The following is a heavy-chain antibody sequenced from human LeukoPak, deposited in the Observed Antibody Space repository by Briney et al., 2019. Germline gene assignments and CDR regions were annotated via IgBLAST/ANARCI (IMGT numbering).Heavy chain of an antibody. Sequence: PSETLSLTCTVSGGSISSYYWSWIRQPPGKGLEWIGYIYYSGSTNYNPSLKGRVTISVDTSKNQFSLKLSSVTAADTAVYYCARFTHDYVWGSYRPYFDYWGQGTLVTVSS. CDR2: IYYSGST. D-gene: IGHD3-16*02. CDR1: GGSISSYY. CDR3: ARFTHDYVWGSYRPYFDY. V-gene: IGHV4-59*01. J-gene: IGHJ4*02.